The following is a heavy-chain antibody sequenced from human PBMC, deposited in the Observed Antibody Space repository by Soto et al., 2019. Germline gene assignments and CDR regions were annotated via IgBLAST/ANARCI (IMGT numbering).Heavy chain of an antibody. CDR1: GFTFSSYG. D-gene: IGHD2-2*01. CDR3: ARQVVPAAPYYYYGMDV. V-gene: IGHV3-33*01. CDR2: IWYDGNNK. J-gene: IGHJ6*02. Sequence: GGSLRLSCAASGFTFSSYGMHWVRQAPGKGLEWVAVIWYDGNNKYYADSVKGRFTISRDNSKNTLYLQMNSLRAEDTAVYYCARQVVPAAPYYYYGMDVWGQGTTVTVSS.